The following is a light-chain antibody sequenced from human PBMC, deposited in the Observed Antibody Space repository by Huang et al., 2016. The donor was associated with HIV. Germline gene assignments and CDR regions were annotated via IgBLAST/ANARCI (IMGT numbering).Light chain of an antibody. CDR2: GST. CDR1: QSVSSN. V-gene: IGKV3-15*01. Sequence: IVMTQTPATLPVSPGGRATRSCRASQSVSSNLAWYQHKPGQAPRLIIYGSTTRATGVPARFSGSGSGTDFNLTINSLQSEDFGIYYCQQYNNWHLTFGGGTRV. CDR3: QQYNNWHLT. J-gene: IGKJ4*01.